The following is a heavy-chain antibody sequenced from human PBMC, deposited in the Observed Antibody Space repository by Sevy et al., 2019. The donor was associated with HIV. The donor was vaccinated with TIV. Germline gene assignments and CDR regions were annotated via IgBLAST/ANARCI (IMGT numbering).Heavy chain of an antibody. CDR2: FIPVFGTA. J-gene: IGHJ4*02. CDR3: ARFGYSSSWSATHFDY. CDR1: GGTFTSYA. D-gene: IGHD6-13*01. Sequence: ASVKVSCKASGGTFTSYAISWVRLAPGQGLEWMGGFIPVFGTANYAQKFQGRVTITADKSTSTAYMELSSLRSEDTALYYCARFGYSSSWSATHFDYWGQGTLVTVSS. V-gene: IGHV1-69*06.